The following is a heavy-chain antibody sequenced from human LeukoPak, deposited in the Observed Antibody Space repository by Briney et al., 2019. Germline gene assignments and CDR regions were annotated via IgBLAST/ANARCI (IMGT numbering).Heavy chain of an antibody. CDR1: GFIFSNSA. J-gene: IGHJ3*02. D-gene: IGHD3-22*01. V-gene: IGHV3-21*01. CDR2: INTGSSHI. CDR3: ASASTFYYDSSGDAFDI. Sequence: GGSLRLSCAASGFIFSNSAMNWVRQAPGKGLEWVSSINTGSSHIYYADSVKGRFTISRDNAKNSVYLQMNSLRAEDTAVYYCASASTFYYDSSGDAFDIWGQGTMVTVSS.